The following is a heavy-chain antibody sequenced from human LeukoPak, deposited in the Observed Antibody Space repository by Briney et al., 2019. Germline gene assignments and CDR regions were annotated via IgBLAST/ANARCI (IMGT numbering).Heavy chain of an antibody. D-gene: IGHD3-10*01. Sequence: GGSLRLSCAASGFTFDDYAMHWVRQAPGKGLEWVSGISWNSGSIGYADSVKGRFTISRDNAKNSLYLQMNSLRTEDTALYYCAKSTGLYFYGVDVWGQGTTVTVSS. CDR1: GFTFDDYA. CDR3: AKSTGLYFYGVDV. CDR2: ISWNSGSI. V-gene: IGHV3-9*01. J-gene: IGHJ6*02.